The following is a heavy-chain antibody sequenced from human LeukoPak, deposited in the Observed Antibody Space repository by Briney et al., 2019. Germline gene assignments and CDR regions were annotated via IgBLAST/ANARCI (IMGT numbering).Heavy chain of an antibody. V-gene: IGHV3-11*01. Sequence: GGSLRLSCAASGFTFSDYYMSWIRQAPGKGLEWVSYIGSSGSTIYYADSVKGRFTISRDNAKNSLYLQMNSLRAEDTAVYYCARGEMATIGSYYYYGMDVWGQGTTVTVSS. CDR2: IGSSGSTI. CDR1: GFTFSDYY. CDR3: ARGEMATIGSYYYYGMDV. J-gene: IGHJ6*02. D-gene: IGHD5-12*01.